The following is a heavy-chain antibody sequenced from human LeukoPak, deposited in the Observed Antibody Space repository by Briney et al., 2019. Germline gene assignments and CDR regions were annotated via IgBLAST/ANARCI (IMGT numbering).Heavy chain of an antibody. Sequence: GGSLRLSCAASGLTFSTYNMNWVSQAPGKGLEWVSSISGSSSHIYYADSVKGRFSISRDNSKNTLYLQMNSLRAEDTAVYYCTRARGLVRGVSYYFDYWGQGTLVTVSS. CDR2: ISGSSSHI. V-gene: IGHV3-21*01. D-gene: IGHD3-10*01. J-gene: IGHJ4*02. CDR1: GLTFSTYN. CDR3: TRARGLVRGVSYYFDY.